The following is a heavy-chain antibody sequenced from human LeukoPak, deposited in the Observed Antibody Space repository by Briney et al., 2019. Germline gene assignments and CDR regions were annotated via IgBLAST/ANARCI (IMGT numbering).Heavy chain of an antibody. Sequence: GGSLRLSCAASGFTFSSYRMSWVRQAPGKGLEWVANIKQDGSEKYYLDSVKGRFTISRDNAKNSLYLQMNSLRVEDTAVYYCAGDTNRYSSGVGYFDYWGQGTLVTVSS. CDR1: GFTFSSYR. CDR2: IKQDGSEK. J-gene: IGHJ4*02. V-gene: IGHV3-7*03. CDR3: AGDTNRYSSGVGYFDY. D-gene: IGHD6-19*01.